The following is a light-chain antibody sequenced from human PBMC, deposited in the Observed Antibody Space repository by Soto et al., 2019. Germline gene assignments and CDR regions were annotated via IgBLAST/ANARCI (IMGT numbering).Light chain of an antibody. CDR2: SNN. CDR1: SSNIGSNT. V-gene: IGLV1-44*01. J-gene: IGLJ2*01. Sequence: QTVVTQPPSASGTPGQRVTISCSGSSSNIGSNTVNWYQQLPGTTPKLLIYSNNQRPSGVPDRSSGSKSGTSASLAISGLQSEDEADYYCAAWDDSLNGLVFGGGTKLTVL. CDR3: AAWDDSLNGLV.